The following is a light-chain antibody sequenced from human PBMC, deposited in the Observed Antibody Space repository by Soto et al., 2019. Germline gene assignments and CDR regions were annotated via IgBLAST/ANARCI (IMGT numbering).Light chain of an antibody. CDR1: QSVSSY. Sequence: EIVLTQSPATLSLSPWERATLSCRASQSVSSYFAWYQQKPGQAPRLLIYDTSIRATDIPARFSGSGSGTHFILTISSLEPEDFAVYYCQLRNTFGQGTKLEIK. V-gene: IGKV3-11*01. J-gene: IGKJ2*01. CDR2: DTS. CDR3: QLRNT.